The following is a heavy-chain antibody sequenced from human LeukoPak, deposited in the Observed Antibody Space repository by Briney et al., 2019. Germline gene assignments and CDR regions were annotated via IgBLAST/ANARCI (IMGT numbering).Heavy chain of an antibody. V-gene: IGHV1-2*04. D-gene: IGHD3-16*01. J-gene: IGHJ4*02. Sequence: GGSLRLSCAASGFTFSSYAMHWVRQAPGQGLEWMGWINPNSGGTNYAQKFQGWVTMTRDTSISTAYMELSRLRSDDTAVYYCARESVGGGFDYWGQGTLVTVSS. CDR2: INPNSGGT. CDR1: GFTFSSYA. CDR3: ARESVGGGFDY.